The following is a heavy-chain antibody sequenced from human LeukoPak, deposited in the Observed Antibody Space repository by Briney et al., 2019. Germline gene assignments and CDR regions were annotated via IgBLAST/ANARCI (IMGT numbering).Heavy chain of an antibody. J-gene: IGHJ5*02. V-gene: IGHV4-4*08. Sequence: SETLSLTCTVSGGSISSYYWSWIRQPPGKGLEWIGYIYTSGSTNYNPSLKSRVTMSVDTSKNQFSLKLSSVTAADTAVYYCARDICSGGSCYSASWGQGTLVTVSS. CDR1: GGSISSYY. CDR3: ARDICSGGSCYSAS. D-gene: IGHD2-15*01. CDR2: IYTSGST.